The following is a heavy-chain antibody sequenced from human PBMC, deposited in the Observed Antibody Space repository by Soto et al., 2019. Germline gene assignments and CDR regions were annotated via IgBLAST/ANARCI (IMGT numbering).Heavy chain of an antibody. CDR3: ARTWLAGGTPADAFDI. V-gene: IGHV4-38-2*01. J-gene: IGHJ3*02. Sequence: SETLSLTCAVSASSISSAYFWGWMRQPPGKGLEWIATIFHTGGTYYNPSLKSRVTISVDTSNNQFSLRLNSVTAADTALYFCARTWLAGGTPADAFDIWGKGTRVTVS. D-gene: IGHD2-15*01. CDR2: IFHTGGT. CDR1: ASSISSAYF.